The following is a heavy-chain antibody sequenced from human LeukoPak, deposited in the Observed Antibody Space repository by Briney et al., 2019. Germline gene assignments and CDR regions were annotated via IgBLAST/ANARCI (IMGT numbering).Heavy chain of an antibody. V-gene: IGHV4-39*07. CDR3: ARDFRAWPFDY. J-gene: IGHJ4*02. CDR2: IYSSGST. CDR1: GASINSGSNY. Sequence: SETLSLTCRVSGASINSGSNYWGWIRQPPGKTLEWIGSIYSSGSTYYNPSLKSRVIIMIDAPKNHFSLTLSSVTAADTAVYYCARDFRAWPFDYWGQGTLVTVSS.